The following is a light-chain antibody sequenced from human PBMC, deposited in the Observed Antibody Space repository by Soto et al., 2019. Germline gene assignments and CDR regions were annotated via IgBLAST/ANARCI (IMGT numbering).Light chain of an antibody. V-gene: IGKV3-20*01. CDR2: GAS. CDR1: QSVSSN. CDR3: QQYGTSPWT. J-gene: IGKJ1*01. Sequence: EIVLTQSPATLSVSPGERATLSCRASQSVSSNLAWYQQKPGQAPRLLIYGASTRATGIPDRFSGSGSGTHFTLTISRLEPGDFAVYYCQQYGTSPWTFGQGTKVDI.